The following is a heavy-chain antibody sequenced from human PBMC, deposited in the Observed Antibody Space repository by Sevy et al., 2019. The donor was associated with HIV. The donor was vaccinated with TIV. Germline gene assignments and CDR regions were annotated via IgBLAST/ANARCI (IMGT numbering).Heavy chain of an antibody. Sequence: GGSLRLSCAASGFTFSNYWMTWVRQAPGKGLEWVANIKRDGSERYYVASVKGRFTISRDNAKNSLYLQMNSLRAEDTAVYYCTRNGGAFDNGFDPWGQGTLVTVSS. CDR2: IKRDGSER. D-gene: IGHD2-8*01. CDR3: TRNGGAFDNGFDP. V-gene: IGHV3-7*01. CDR1: GFTFSNYW. J-gene: IGHJ5*02.